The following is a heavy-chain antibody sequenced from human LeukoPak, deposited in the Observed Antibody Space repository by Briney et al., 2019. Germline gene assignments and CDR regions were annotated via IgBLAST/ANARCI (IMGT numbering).Heavy chain of an antibody. D-gene: IGHD3-10*01. CDR2: INPSGGIT. CDR1: GYTFTNYH. J-gene: IGHJ4*02. Sequence: ASVKVSCKASGYTFTNYHMHWVRQAPGQGLEWMGIINPSGGITSYAQKFQGRVTMTRDMSTSTVYMELSSLRSEDTAVYYCARYGHSPYFDSWGQGTLVTVSS. V-gene: IGHV1-46*01. CDR3: ARYGHSPYFDS.